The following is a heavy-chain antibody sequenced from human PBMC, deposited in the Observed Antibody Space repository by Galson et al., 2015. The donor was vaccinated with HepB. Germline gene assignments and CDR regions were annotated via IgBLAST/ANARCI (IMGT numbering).Heavy chain of an antibody. D-gene: IGHD3-10*01. CDR3: ARGIARYGSGSALAY. CDR2: ISSSNTYI. V-gene: IGHV3-11*06. J-gene: IGHJ4*02. CDR1: GFTFSDYY. Sequence: SLRLSCAASGFTFSDYYMTWIRQAPGKGLEWVSYISSSNTYIDYTDSVKGRFTISRDNAKNSLYLQMNSLRVEDTAVYYCARGIARYGSGSALAYWGQGTLVTVSS.